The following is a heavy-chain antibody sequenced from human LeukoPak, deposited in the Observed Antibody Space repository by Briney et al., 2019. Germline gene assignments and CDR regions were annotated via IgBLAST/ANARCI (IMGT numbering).Heavy chain of an antibody. J-gene: IGHJ6*02. CDR2: ISSSSGYI. CDR3: ARGKSYGSGSKYYYYGMDV. CDR1: GFTFSSYS. Sequence: GGSLRLSCAASGFTFSSYSMNWVRQAPGKGLEWVSSISSSSGYIYYADSVKGRFTISRDNAKNSLYLQMNSLRAEDTAVYYCARGKSYGSGSKYYYYGMDVWGQGTTVTVSS. D-gene: IGHD3-10*01. V-gene: IGHV3-21*01.